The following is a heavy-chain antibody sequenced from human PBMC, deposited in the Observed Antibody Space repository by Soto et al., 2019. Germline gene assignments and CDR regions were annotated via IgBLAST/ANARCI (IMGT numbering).Heavy chain of an antibody. J-gene: IGHJ6*02. CDR2: IWYDGSNK. Sequence: GGSLRLSCAASGFTFSSYGMHWVRQAPGKGLEWVAVIWYDGSNKYYADSVKGRFTISRDNSKNTLYLQMNSLRAEDTAVYYCAKDGYCGGDCPYYYYGMDVWGQGTTVTVSS. V-gene: IGHV3-30*02. CDR3: AKDGYCGGDCPYYYYGMDV. CDR1: GFTFSSYG. D-gene: IGHD2-21*02.